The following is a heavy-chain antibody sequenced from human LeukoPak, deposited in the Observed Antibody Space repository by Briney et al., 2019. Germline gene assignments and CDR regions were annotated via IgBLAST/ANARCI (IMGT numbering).Heavy chain of an antibody. CDR1: GFTFNNYW. CDR2: VKQDGSEK. D-gene: IGHD6-13*01. CDR3: ARTYSSFDY. V-gene: IGHV3-7*01. J-gene: IGHJ4*02. Sequence: GGSLRLSCAASGFTFNNYWMSWVRQAPGKGLEWVANVKQDGSEKYYVDSVKGRFTISRDNAKNSLYLQMNSLRAEDTAVYYCARTYSSFDYWGQGTLVTVSS.